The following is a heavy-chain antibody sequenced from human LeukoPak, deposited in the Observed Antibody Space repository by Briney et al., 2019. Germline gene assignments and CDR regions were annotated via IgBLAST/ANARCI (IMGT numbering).Heavy chain of an antibody. CDR3: ARELKGYSGYGASRLGYYYMDV. D-gene: IGHD5-12*01. CDR2: INHSGST. Sequence: PSETLSLTCAVYGGSFSGYYWSWIRQPPGKGLEWIGEINHSGSTNYNPSLKSRVTISVDTSKNQFSLKLSSVTAADTAVYYCARELKGYSGYGASRLGYYYMDVWGKGTTVTVSS. CDR1: GGSFSGYY. V-gene: IGHV4-34*01. J-gene: IGHJ6*03.